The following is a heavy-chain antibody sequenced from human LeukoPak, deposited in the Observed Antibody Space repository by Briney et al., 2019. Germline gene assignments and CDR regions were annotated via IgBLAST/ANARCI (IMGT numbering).Heavy chain of an antibody. J-gene: IGHJ4*02. CDR3: ARKTDSSGSGDY. CDR2: IYSRGGT. Sequence: GSLRLSCAASGFTVSSNFMSWVRQAPGKGLECASVIYSRGGTYYADSVQGRFTISRDASKNTLFLQMNSLRADDTAVYYCARKTDSSGSGDYWGQGTLVTVSS. V-gene: IGHV3-53*01. D-gene: IGHD3-22*01. CDR1: GFTVSSNF.